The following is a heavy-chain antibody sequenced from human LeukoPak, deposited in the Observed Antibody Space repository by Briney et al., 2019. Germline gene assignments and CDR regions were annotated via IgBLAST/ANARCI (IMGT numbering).Heavy chain of an antibody. CDR2: IIPLFGTA. CDR1: GGTFSSYA. V-gene: IGHV1-69*13. Sequence: ASVKLSCKASGGTFSSYAISWVRQAPGQGLEWMGGIIPLFGTANYAQKFQGRVTITADESTSTAYVELSSLRSEDTAVYYCARFIAVAGLNYFDYRGQGTLVTVSS. J-gene: IGHJ4*02. D-gene: IGHD6-19*01. CDR3: ARFIAVAGLNYFDY.